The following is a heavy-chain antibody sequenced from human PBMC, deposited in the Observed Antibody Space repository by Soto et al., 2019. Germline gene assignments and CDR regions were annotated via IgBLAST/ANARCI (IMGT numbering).Heavy chain of an antibody. D-gene: IGHD1-7*01. CDR1: GGSISSGGYY. J-gene: IGHJ4*02. Sequence: QVQLQESGPGLVKPSQTLSLTCTVSGGSISSGGYYWSWIRQHQGTGLEWIGYIYYSGSTYYNPSLKSRVTISVDTSKNQFSLKLSSVTAADTAVYYCARVQAAELGFDYWGQGTLVTVSS. V-gene: IGHV4-31*03. CDR2: IYYSGST. CDR3: ARVQAAELGFDY.